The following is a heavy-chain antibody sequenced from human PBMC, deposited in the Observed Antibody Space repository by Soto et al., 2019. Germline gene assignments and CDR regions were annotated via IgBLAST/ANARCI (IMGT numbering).Heavy chain of an antibody. V-gene: IGHV3-11*06. Sequence: PGGSLRLSCPTSGFPFSDYYMSWIRQAPGKGLEWLSHISPKSTYRNYVDSVKGRFTISRDNTKSSLFLQMNSLGVEDTAVYYCVRGGGGGLFEHWGQGVLVTVSS. J-gene: IGHJ4*02. D-gene: IGHD2-21*01. CDR2: ISPKSTYR. CDR3: VRGGGGGLFEH. CDR1: GFPFSDYY.